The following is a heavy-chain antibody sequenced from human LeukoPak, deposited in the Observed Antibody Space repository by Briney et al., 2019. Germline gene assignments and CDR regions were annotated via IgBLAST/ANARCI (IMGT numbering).Heavy chain of an antibody. J-gene: IGHJ4*02. V-gene: IGHV3-48*04. D-gene: IGHD2-8*01. CDR2: ISSSSSTI. Sequence: GGALRLSCAASGFTFSSYSMNWVRQAPGKGREWVSYISSSSSTIYYADSVKGRFTISRDNAKNSLYLQMSSLRAEDTAVYYCAKDRSYDYGDFWGQGTLVTVSS. CDR1: GFTFSSYS. CDR3: AKDRSYDYGDF.